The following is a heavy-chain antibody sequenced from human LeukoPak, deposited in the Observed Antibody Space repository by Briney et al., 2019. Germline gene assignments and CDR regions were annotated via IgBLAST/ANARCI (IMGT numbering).Heavy chain of an antibody. CDR1: GFTVSSNY. CDR2: IYSGGTT. Sequence: PGGSLRLSCAASGFTVSSNYMSWVRQAPGKRLEWVSIIYSGGTTYYTDSVKGRFTISRDNSNNMLHLQMNSLRAEDTAVYYCARGYCSGGSCYSKDYYYMDVWGKGTTVTVSS. J-gene: IGHJ6*03. CDR3: ARGYCSGGSCYSKDYYYMDV. D-gene: IGHD2-15*01. V-gene: IGHV3-53*01.